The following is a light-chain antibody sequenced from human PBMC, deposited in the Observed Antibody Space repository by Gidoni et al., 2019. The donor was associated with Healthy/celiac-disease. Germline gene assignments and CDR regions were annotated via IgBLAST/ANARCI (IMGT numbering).Light chain of an antibody. Sequence: DIQMTQSPSSLSASVGDRVTITCQASQDISNFLNWYQQKPGKAPKLLIYDASNLETGVPSRFSGSRSGTDFTFNISSLQPEDIAIYYCQQYDNLPLTFGGXTKVEIK. CDR1: QDISNF. CDR3: QQYDNLPLT. J-gene: IGKJ4*01. V-gene: IGKV1-33*01. CDR2: DAS.